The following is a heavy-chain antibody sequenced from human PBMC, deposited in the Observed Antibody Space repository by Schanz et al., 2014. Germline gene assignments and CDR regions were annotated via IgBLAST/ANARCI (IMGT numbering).Heavy chain of an antibody. CDR2: IKQHGNEK. Sequence: EGQLAESGGGLVQPGGSLRLSCAASGFTFSSYAMHWVRQAPGKGLEWVANIKQHGNEKYYVDSVKGRFTISRDNAKISLYLQMNSLRVEDTAVYYCARDTSYGMDVWGQGTTVTDSS. J-gene: IGHJ6*02. CDR3: ARDTSYGMDV. V-gene: IGHV3-7*04. CDR1: GFTFSSYA.